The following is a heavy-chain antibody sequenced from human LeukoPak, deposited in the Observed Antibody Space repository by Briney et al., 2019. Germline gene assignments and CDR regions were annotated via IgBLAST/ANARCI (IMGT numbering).Heavy chain of an antibody. J-gene: IGHJ4*02. CDR1: GGSISSYY. CDR2: IYYSGST. CDR3: ARQASVSIDY. Sequence: SETLSLTCTVSGGSISSYYWTWIRQPPGKGLEWIGYIYYSGSTNYNPSLKSRVTISVDTSKNQFSLKLSSVTAADTAVYYCARQASVSIDYWGQGTLVTVSS. V-gene: IGHV4-59*08.